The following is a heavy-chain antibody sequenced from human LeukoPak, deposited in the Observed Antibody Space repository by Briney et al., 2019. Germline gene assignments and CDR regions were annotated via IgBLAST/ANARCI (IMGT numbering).Heavy chain of an antibody. D-gene: IGHD6-13*01. V-gene: IGHV1-46*01. Sequence: GASVKVSCKASGYTFTSYYMHWVRQAPGQGLEWMGIINPSGGSTSYAQKLQGRVTMTTDTSTSTAYMELRSLRSDDTAVYYCARVYSSSSPGWFDPWGQGTLVTVSS. CDR1: GYTFTSYY. CDR2: INPSGGST. CDR3: ARVYSSSSPGWFDP. J-gene: IGHJ5*02.